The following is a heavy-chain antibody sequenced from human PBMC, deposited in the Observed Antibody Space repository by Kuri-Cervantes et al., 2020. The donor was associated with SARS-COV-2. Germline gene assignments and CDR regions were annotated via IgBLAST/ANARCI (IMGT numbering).Heavy chain of an antibody. CDR3: ATEGGTYPGWFDP. D-gene: IGHD1-26*01. J-gene: IGHJ5*02. CDR1: GLTFSGYA. Sequence: GESLKISCAASGLTFSGYAVHWVRQAPSKGLEWVALISFDGSNEYYADSVKGRFNISRDTSKNTLYLQMKSLRPEDTAVYYCATEGGTYPGWFDPWGQGTLVTVSS. V-gene: IGHV3-30-3*01. CDR2: ISFDGSNE.